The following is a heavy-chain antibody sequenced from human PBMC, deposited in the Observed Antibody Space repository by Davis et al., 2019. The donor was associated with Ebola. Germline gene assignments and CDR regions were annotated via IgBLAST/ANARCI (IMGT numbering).Heavy chain of an antibody. D-gene: IGHD4-17*01. CDR1: GFTFSSYW. CDR2: IEQDGSEK. J-gene: IGHJ4*02. CDR3: ALNDYGDPY. Sequence: GESLKISCAASGFTFSSYWMSWVRQAPGKGLEWVANIEQDGSEKYYLDSVKGRFTISRDNAKNSLYLQMNSLRAEDTAVYYCALNDYGDPYWGQGTLVTVSS. V-gene: IGHV3-7*03.